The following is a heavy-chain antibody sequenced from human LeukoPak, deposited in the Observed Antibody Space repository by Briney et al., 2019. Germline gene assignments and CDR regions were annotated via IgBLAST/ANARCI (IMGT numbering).Heavy chain of an antibody. CDR1: GGSISSYY. J-gene: IGHJ5*02. Sequence: SETLSLTCTVSGGSISSYYWSWIRQPPGKGLEWIGCIYYSGSTNYNPSLKSRVTISADTSKNQFSLKLSSVTAADTAVYFCARGSNWFDPWGQGTLVTVSS. CDR3: ARGSNWFDP. CDR2: IYYSGST. V-gene: IGHV4-59*01.